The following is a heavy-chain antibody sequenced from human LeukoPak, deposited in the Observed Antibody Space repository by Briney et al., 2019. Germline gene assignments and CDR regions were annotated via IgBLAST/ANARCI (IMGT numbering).Heavy chain of an antibody. J-gene: IGHJ3*02. CDR3: AREYYDNSGGEDAFDI. CDR2: ISSSSTYI. D-gene: IGHD3-22*01. V-gene: IGHV3-21*04. CDR1: GCTFSSYS. Sequence: PGGSLRLSCAASGCTFSSYSLNWVRQAPGKGLEWVSSISSSSTYIYYADSVKGRFTISRDNSNNTLYLQMNSLRAEDTAMYYCAREYYDNSGGEDAFDIWGPGTMVTVSS.